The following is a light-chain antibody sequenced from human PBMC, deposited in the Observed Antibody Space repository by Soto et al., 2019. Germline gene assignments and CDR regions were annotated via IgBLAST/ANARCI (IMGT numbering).Light chain of an antibody. CDR1: NSDVGGYNY. Sequence: QSALAQPASVSGSPGQSITISCTGTNSDVGGYNYVSWYQQFPGKAPKLMIYEVSNRPSGVPNHFSGSMSGNTASLTISGLQADDEADYYCSSYTSRSTWVFGGGTKLTVL. CDR2: EVS. CDR3: SSYTSRSTWV. V-gene: IGLV2-14*01. J-gene: IGLJ3*02.